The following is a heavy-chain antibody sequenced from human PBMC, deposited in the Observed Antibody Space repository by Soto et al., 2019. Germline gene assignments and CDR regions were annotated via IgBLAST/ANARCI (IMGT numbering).Heavy chain of an antibody. CDR2: IYYSGST. J-gene: IGHJ5*02. V-gene: IGHV4-61*01. CDR3: ARGLTTVVTRIWFDP. CDR1: GGSVSSGSYY. D-gene: IGHD4-17*01. Sequence: SETLSLTCTVSGGSVSSGSYYWSWIRQPPGKGLEWIGYIYYSGSTNYNPSLKSRVTISVDTSKNQFSLKLSSVTAADTAVYYCARGLTTVVTRIWFDPWGQGTLVTVSS.